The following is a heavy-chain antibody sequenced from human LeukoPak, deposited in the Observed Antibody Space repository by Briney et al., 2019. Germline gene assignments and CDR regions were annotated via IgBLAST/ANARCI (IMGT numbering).Heavy chain of an antibody. V-gene: IGHV3-15*01. D-gene: IGHD2-2*01. CDR3: TTGELGYCSSTSCSQDAFDI. J-gene: IGHJ3*02. CDR1: GFTFSNAW. CDR2: IKSKTDGGTT. Sequence: GGSLRLSCAASGFTFSNAWMSWVRQAPGKGLEWVGRIKSKTDGGTTDYAAPVKGRFTISRDDSKNTLYLQMNSLKTEDTAVYYCTTGELGYCSSTSCSQDAFDIWGQGTMVTVSS.